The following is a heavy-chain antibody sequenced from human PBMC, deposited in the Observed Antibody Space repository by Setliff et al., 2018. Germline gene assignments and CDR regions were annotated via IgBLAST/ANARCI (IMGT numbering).Heavy chain of an antibody. CDR3: ARAYYDSSGYYPLVY. D-gene: IGHD3-22*01. CDR1: GFSLSYARMG. J-gene: IGHJ4*02. V-gene: IGHV2-26*01. Sequence: SGPTLVNPTETLTLTCTVSGFSLSYARMGVSWIRQPPGKALEWLAHIFSNDEKSYSTSLKSRLTISKDTSKSQVVLTMTNMDPVDTATYYCARAYYDSSGYYPLVYWGQGTLVTVSS. CDR2: IFSNDEK.